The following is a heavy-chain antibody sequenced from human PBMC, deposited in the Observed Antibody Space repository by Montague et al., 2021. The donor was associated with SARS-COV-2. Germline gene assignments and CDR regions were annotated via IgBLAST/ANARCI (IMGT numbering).Heavy chain of an antibody. CDR1: GGSITGYY. CDR2: IYDGGAV. V-gene: IGHV4-59*01. J-gene: IGHJ3*02. Sequence: SETLSLSCTVSGGSITGYYWSWLRRSPGKGLEWIAYIYDGGAVNYNPSLGSRVTISTDTSKNQLSLKVNSVTAAATADYYCVRDHPYGGPRGAYDIWGQGTVVTVSS. CDR3: VRDHPYGGPRGAYDI. D-gene: IGHD4-23*01.